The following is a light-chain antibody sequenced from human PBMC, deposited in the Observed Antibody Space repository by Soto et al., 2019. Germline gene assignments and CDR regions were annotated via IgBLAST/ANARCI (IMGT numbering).Light chain of an antibody. CDR2: GAS. Sequence: EIFLTQSPDTLSLSPGERATLSCKASQSVSTNYLAWYQQKPGQAPRLLIYGASTRATGIPARFSGSGSGTDFTLTISSLQSEDFAVYYCQQYNNLPLTFGQGTKVDIK. CDR3: QQYNNLPLT. V-gene: IGKV3D-7*01. J-gene: IGKJ1*01. CDR1: QSVSTNY.